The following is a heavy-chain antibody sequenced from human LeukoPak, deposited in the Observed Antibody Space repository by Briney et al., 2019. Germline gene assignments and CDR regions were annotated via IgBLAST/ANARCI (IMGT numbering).Heavy chain of an antibody. Sequence: PGGSLRLSCVTSGFSFSDYVMTWVRQAPGKGLEWVSSISDSGRSTYYGDSVKGRFTVSRDNSKNTLFLQMNSLRAGDTAVYRCVKGGWADYWGQGTLVTVSS. CDR2: ISDSGRST. V-gene: IGHV3-23*01. D-gene: IGHD3-16*01. CDR3: VKGGWADY. J-gene: IGHJ4*02. CDR1: GFSFSDYV.